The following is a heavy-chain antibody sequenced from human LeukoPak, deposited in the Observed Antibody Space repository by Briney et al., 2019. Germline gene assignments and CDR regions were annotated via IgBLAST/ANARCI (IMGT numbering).Heavy chain of an antibody. CDR2: MNPNSGNT. D-gene: IGHD6-13*01. CDR3: ARGVGESSSWYRFDP. CDR1: GYTFTSYD. J-gene: IGHJ5*02. Sequence: ASVKVSCKASGYTFTSYDINWVRQATGQGLEWMGWMNPNSGNTGYAQKFQGRVTMTRNTSISTAYMELSSLRPEDTAVYYCARGVGESSSWYRFDPWGQGTLVTVSS. V-gene: IGHV1-8*01.